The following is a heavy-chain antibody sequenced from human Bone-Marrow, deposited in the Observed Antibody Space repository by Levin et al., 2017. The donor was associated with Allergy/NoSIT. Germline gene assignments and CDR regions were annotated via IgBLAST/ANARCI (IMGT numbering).Heavy chain of an antibody. D-gene: IGHD5-12*01. J-gene: IGHJ4*02. CDR1: GDSISSDYY. Sequence: SETLSLTCPVSGDSISSDYYWGWIRQPPGKGLEWVGYIHYTGRTYYSPSLKSRVTISVDTSKNRFSLRLSSVTAADTAVYYCARRGYHNAGFDYWGQGTLVTVSS. CDR2: IHYTGRT. V-gene: IGHV4-39*02. CDR3: ARRGYHNAGFDY.